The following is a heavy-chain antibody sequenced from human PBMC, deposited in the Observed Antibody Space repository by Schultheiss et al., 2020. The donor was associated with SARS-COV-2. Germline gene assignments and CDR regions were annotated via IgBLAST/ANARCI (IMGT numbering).Heavy chain of an antibody. CDR3: ARGGPLSIVELRQPYYAFDI. CDR1: GGSISSSSYY. D-gene: IGHD2-15*01. CDR2: IYTSGST. J-gene: IGHJ3*02. V-gene: IGHV4-39*07. Sequence: SETLSLTCTVSGGSISSSSYYWGWIRQPPGKGLEWIGSIYTSGSTNYNPSLKSRVTMSVDTSKNQFSLKLSSVTAADTAVYYCARGGPLSIVELRQPYYAFDIWGQGTMVTVSS.